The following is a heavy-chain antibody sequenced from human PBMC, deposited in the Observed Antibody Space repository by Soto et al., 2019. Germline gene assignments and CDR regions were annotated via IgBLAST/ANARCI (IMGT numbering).Heavy chain of an antibody. CDR1: GDSVSSNSAA. V-gene: IGHV6-1*01. Sequence: SQTLSLTCAISGDSVSSNSAAWNWIRQSPSRGLEWLGRTYYRSKWYNDYAVSVKSRITINPDTSKNQFSLQLNSVTPEDTAVYYCERDQASGWYGSSNWFDPWGQGTLVTVSS. J-gene: IGHJ5*02. CDR2: TYYRSKWYN. CDR3: ERDQASGWYGSSNWFDP. D-gene: IGHD6-19*01.